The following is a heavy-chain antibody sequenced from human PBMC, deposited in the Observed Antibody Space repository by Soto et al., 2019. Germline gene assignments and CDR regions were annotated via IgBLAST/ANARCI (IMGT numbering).Heavy chain of an antibody. Sequence: GESLKISCKGSGYSFTSYWIGWVRQMPGKGLEWMGIIYPGDSDTRYSPSFQGQVTISADKSISTAYLQWSSLKASDTAMDYCARGIAVAGTGSQNWFDPWGQGTLVTVSS. J-gene: IGHJ5*02. CDR3: ARGIAVAGTGSQNWFDP. D-gene: IGHD6-19*01. CDR2: IYPGDSDT. V-gene: IGHV5-51*01. CDR1: GYSFTSYW.